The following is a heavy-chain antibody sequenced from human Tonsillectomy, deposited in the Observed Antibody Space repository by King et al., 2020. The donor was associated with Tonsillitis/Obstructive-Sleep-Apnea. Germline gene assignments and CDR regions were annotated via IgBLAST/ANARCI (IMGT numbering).Heavy chain of an antibody. Sequence: VQLVESGGGLVQPGGSLRLSCAASGFTFSSYEMNWVRQAPGKGLEWVSYISSSGSTIYYADSVKGRFTISRDNAKNSMYLQMNSLRAEDTAVYYCARAPLLTSCTVTTGASYYYGMDVWGQGTTVTVSS. D-gene: IGHD4-11*01. CDR1: GFTFSSYE. CDR2: ISSSGSTI. V-gene: IGHV3-48*03. J-gene: IGHJ6*02. CDR3: ARAPLLTSCTVTTGASYYYGMDV.